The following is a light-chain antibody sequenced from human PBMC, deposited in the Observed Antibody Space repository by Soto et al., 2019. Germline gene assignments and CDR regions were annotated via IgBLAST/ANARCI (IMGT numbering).Light chain of an antibody. V-gene: IGLV1-40*01. J-gene: IGLJ2*01. CDR2: GNS. CDR3: QSYDSSLSGVV. Sequence: QSVLTQPPSVSGAPGPRVTISCTGSSSNIGAGYDVHWYQQLPGTAPKLLIYGNSNRPSGVPDRFSGSKSGTSASLAITGLQDEDEADYYCQSYDSSLSGVVFGGGTKVTVL. CDR1: SSNIGAGYD.